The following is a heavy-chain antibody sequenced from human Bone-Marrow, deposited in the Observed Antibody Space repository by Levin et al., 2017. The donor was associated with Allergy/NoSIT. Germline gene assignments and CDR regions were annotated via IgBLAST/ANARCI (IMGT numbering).Heavy chain of an antibody. J-gene: IGHJ3*02. Sequence: LSLTCAASGFTFSTYSMSWVRQAPGKGLEWVSIVAGSTGNTYYADSVKGRFSISRDNSKNTLYLQMNSLRAEDTAVYFCAKYITSVPSTTRVFDIWGQGTMVTVSS. V-gene: IGHV3-23*01. D-gene: IGHD5/OR15-5a*01. CDR3: AKYITSVPSTTRVFDI. CDR2: VAGSTGNT. CDR1: GFTFSTYS.